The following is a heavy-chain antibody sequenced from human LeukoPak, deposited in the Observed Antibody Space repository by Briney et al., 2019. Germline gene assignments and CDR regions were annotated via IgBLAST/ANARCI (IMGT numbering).Heavy chain of an antibody. CDR2: ISGSGGST. D-gene: IGHD1-26*01. CDR1: GFTFSDYW. J-gene: IGHJ4*02. V-gene: IGHV3-23*01. Sequence: PGGSLRLSCAGSGFTFSDYWMGWVRQAPGKGLEWVSAISGSGGSTYYADSVKGRFTISRDNSKNTLYLQMNSLRAEDTAVYYCAKVGGSYYFDYWGQGTLVTVSS. CDR3: AKVGGSYYFDY.